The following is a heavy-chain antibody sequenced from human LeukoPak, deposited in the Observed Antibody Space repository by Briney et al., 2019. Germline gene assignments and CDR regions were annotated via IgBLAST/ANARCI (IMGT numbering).Heavy chain of an antibody. CDR3: ARQRTAGGNYDY. Sequence: PSETLSLTCAVSGGSISSSNWWSWVRQPPGKGLEWIGYIYYSGSTNYNPSLKSRVTISVDTSKNQFSLKLSSVTAADTAVYYCARQRTAGGNYDYWGQGTLVTVSS. CDR2: IYYSGST. CDR1: GGSISSSNW. D-gene: IGHD1-7*01. J-gene: IGHJ4*02. V-gene: IGHV4-4*02.